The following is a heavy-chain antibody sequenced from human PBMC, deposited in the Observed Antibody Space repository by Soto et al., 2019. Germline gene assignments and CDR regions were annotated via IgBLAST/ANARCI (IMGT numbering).Heavy chain of an antibody. J-gene: IGHJ3*02. CDR1: GYTFTGYG. V-gene: IGHV5-10-1*01. Sequence: GESVKIPSKGSGYTFTGYGISWVRQMTGKGLEWVGRIDPSDSYTNYSPSFQGHVTLSADESISTAYLQCSSLKASDTAMYYCARRDSGSHNPPFDIGRQGTMVTVSS. D-gene: IGHD1-26*01. CDR3: ARRDSGSHNPPFDI. CDR2: IDPSDSYT.